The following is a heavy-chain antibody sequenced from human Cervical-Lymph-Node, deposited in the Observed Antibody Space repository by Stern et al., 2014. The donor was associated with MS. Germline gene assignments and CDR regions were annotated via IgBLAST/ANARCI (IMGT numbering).Heavy chain of an antibody. CDR1: GVSISTSGMC. CDR2: IDCDDDK. V-gene: IGHV2-70*01. D-gene: IGHD3-16*01. CDR3: ARTRVGGGHYFDY. J-gene: IGHJ4*02. Sequence: QVPLKESGPALVKPTQTLTLTCTFSGVSISTSGMCVSWIRQPPGKALEWLALIDCDDDKYYSTSRKTRLTISKATSKNQVVLTMANMAPVDTATYDCARTRVGGGHYFDYWGQGTLVTVSS.